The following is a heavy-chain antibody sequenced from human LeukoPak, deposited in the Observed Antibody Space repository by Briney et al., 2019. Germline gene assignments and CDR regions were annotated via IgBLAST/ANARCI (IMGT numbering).Heavy chain of an antibody. D-gene: IGHD3-10*01. V-gene: IGHV1-46*03. CDR1: GYTCTSDY. Sequence: ASVTVSSKASGYTCTSDYMHWVRQAPGQGLEWMGIINPSGGSTSDAQKFQGRVTMTRDTSTSTVYMELSSLRSEDTAVYCCARAPMGRAFDIWGQGTMVTVSS. J-gene: IGHJ3*02. CDR3: ARAPMGRAFDI. CDR2: INPSGGST.